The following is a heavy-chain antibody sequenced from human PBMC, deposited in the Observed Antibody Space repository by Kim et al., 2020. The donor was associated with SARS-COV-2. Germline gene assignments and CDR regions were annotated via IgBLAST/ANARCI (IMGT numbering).Heavy chain of an antibody. CDR3: ARDPVGWNYHPTFDY. Sequence: GGSLRLSCAASGFTFSSYGMHWVRQAPGKGLEWVAVIWYDGSNKYYADSVKGRFTISRDNSKNTLYLQMNSLRAEDTAVYYCARDPVGWNYHPTFDYWGQGTLVTVSS. J-gene: IGHJ4*02. CDR1: GFTFSSYG. D-gene: IGHD1-7*01. CDR2: IWYDGSNK. V-gene: IGHV3-33*01.